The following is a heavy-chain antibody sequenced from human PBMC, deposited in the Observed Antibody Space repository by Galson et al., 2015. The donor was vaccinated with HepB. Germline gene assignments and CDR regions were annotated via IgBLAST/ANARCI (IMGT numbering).Heavy chain of an antibody. CDR3: ARGDYNYVWGSFRETDC. Sequence: ETLSLTCTVSGGSVSSYSYYWSWIRQPPGKGLEWIAYIYYSGSTNYNPSLKSRVTISVDTSKNQFSLKLSSVTAADTAVYYCARGDYNYVWGSFRETDCWGQGTLVTVSS. CDR1: GGSVSSYSYY. D-gene: IGHD3-16*02. V-gene: IGHV4-61*01. J-gene: IGHJ4*02. CDR2: IYYSGST.